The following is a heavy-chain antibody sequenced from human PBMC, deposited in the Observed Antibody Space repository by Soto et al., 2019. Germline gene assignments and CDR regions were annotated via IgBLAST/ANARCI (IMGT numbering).Heavy chain of an antibody. CDR1: CASVSTEGYY. CDR2: VHHSGIT. D-gene: IGHD5-12*01. CDR3: ARLRRLAPVATYYYHRLDV. V-gene: IGHV4-61*08. J-gene: IGHJ6*02. Sequence: QVQLQESGPGLVKPAETLSLTCTVSCASVSTEGYYCIWIRQPPGKVLEWMVYVHHSGITNHDPSLKSRLTTSVDTYKHQVSLRLYSVTAADTGVYYCARLRRLAPVATYYYHRLDVWGQGTTVNVS.